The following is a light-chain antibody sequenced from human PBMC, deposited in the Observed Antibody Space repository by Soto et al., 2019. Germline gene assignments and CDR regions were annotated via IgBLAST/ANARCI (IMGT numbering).Light chain of an antibody. Sequence: DIQMTQSPSTLSASVGDRVTIACRASQTISNWLAWYQHKPGKAPKLLIYKASTLEGGVPSRFSGTGSGTEFTLTISSLQPDDFATYFCQQYDSYSWTFGHGTKVEIK. V-gene: IGKV1-5*03. CDR2: KAS. CDR1: QTISNW. CDR3: QQYDSYSWT. J-gene: IGKJ1*01.